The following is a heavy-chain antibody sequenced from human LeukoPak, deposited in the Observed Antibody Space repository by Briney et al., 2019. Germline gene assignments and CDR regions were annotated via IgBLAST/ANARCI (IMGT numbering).Heavy chain of an antibody. V-gene: IGHV4-59*01. CDR2: IYYTGST. Sequence: SETLSLTCTVTGVSISSYYWSWVRQPPGKGLEWIWYIYYTGSTNYNPSLTSRVTTLVDTSKNHFSLKLSSVSAAETAVYYCVGQQLPQLYSFDTCGQGALVTVSS. CDR3: VGQQLPQLYSFDT. CDR1: GVSISSYY. J-gene: IGHJ4*02. D-gene: IGHD6-13*01.